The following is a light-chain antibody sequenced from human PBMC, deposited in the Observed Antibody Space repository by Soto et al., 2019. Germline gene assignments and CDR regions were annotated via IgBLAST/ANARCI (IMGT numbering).Light chain of an antibody. J-gene: IGLJ1*01. CDR2: DVT. Sequence: QSVLTQLASVSASPGQSITISCTGTSTDIGAYKFVSWYQQHPGKAPKPMIYDVTSRPSGVSNRFSGSKSGNTASLIISGLQAEDEADYYCFSYTSFDTYVFGTGTKVTV. CDR1: STDIGAYKF. V-gene: IGLV2-14*03. CDR3: FSYTSFDTYV.